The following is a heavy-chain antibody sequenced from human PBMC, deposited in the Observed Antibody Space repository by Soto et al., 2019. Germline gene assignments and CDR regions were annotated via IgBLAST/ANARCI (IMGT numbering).Heavy chain of an antibody. J-gene: IGHJ4*02. CDR1: GLTSITNA. D-gene: IGHD4-4*01. CDR3: ARDRGYGGNYVFDF. Sequence: PGGSLRLSCTTSGLTSITNAFTGSAKLPGKGLEWVATIWYHGNTYYYKDSIKGRFAVSRDNSKNTVFLQMNTLRAEDTATYYCARDRGYGGNYVFDFWGLGTLVTVSS. V-gene: IGHV3-33*01. CDR2: IWYHGNTY.